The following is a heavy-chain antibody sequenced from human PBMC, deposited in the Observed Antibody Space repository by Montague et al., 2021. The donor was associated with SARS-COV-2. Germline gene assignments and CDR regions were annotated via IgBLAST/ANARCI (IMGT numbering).Heavy chain of an antibody. CDR1: GGSVNSGSYS. V-gene: IGHV4-39*01. J-gene: IGHJ3*02. D-gene: IGHD3-3*01. Sequence: SDTLSLTCTVSGGSVNSGSYSWDWIRQPPGKGLEWIGGIHYSGSTSYNPSLKSRVTISIDTSKNHFSLRVNSVTAADSAVYFCARRPGASYYVFWSGGFDIWGQGTMVTVS. CDR3: ARRPGASYYVFWSGGFDI. CDR2: IHYSGST.